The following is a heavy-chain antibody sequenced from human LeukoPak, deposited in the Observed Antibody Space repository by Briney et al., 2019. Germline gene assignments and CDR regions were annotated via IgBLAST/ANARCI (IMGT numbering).Heavy chain of an antibody. D-gene: IGHD1-26*01. CDR2: MNPNSGNT. Sequence: ASVKVSCKASGYTFTSYDFNWVRQATGQGLEWMGWMNPNSGNTGYAQKFQGRVTMTRNTSISTAYMELSSLRSEDTAVYYCARGLIVGAAYYYYYMDVWGKGTTVTVSS. CDR1: GYTFTSYD. V-gene: IGHV1-8*01. CDR3: ARGLIVGAAYYYYYMDV. J-gene: IGHJ6*03.